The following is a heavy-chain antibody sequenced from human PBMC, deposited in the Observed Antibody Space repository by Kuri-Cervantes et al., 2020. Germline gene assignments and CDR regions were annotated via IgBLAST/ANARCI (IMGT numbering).Heavy chain of an antibody. V-gene: IGHV4-39*02. CDR2: MYYSVTT. J-gene: IGHJ4*02. Sequence: SETLSLTCTASGDPIIRSRYYWGWIRQSPGMGLEWIGSMYYSVTTYYNPSLKSRVTMSADPSKNHFSLNLSSVTAADTAVYYCARLHYGDYVFDYWGQGTLVTVSS. CDR1: GDPIIRSRYY. CDR3: ARLHYGDYVFDY. D-gene: IGHD4-17*01.